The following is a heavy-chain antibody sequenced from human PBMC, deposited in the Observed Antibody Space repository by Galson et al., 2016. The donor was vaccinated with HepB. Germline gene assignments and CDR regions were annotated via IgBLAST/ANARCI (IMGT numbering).Heavy chain of an antibody. J-gene: IGHJ6*02. Sequence: SETLSLTCAVSGASISSFYWSWIRQPPGKGLEWIGDFYYSGNSNYNPSLKSRVTMSIDTSKNQFSLRVRSVTAADTAVSYCARVWGNPENYYGINVWGQGTTVTVSS. CDR1: GASISSFY. V-gene: IGHV4-59*13. D-gene: IGHD4-23*01. CDR2: FYYSGNS. CDR3: ARVWGNPENYYGINV.